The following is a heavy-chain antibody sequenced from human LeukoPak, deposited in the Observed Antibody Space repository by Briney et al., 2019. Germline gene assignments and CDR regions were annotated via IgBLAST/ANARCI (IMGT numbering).Heavy chain of an antibody. CDR1: GFTFTSSA. J-gene: IGHJ4*02. CDR3: AAGIYYDSSGYYSAFDY. D-gene: IGHD3-22*01. V-gene: IGHV1-58*02. CDR2: IVVGSGNT. Sequence: GASVKVSCKASGFTFTSSAMQWVRQARGQRLEWIGWIVVGSGNTNYAQKFQERVTITRDMSTSTAYMELRSLRSEDTAVYYCAAGIYYDSSGYYSAFDYWGQGTLVTVSS.